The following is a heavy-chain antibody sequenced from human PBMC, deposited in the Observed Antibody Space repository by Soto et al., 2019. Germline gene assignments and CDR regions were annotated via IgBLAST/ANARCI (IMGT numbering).Heavy chain of an antibody. Sequence: SETLSLTCTVSGGSISSGGYYWSWIRQHPGKGLEWIGYIYYSGSTYYNPSLKSRVTISVDTSKNQFSLKLSSVTAADTAVYYCARGGVYCSSTSCYPRPDYWGQGTLVTVSS. CDR2: IYYSGST. CDR3: ARGGVYCSSTSCYPRPDY. D-gene: IGHD2-2*01. J-gene: IGHJ4*02. CDR1: GGSISSGGYY. V-gene: IGHV4-31*03.